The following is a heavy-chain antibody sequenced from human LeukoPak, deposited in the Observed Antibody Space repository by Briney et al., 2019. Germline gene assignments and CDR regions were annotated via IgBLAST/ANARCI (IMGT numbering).Heavy chain of an antibody. Sequence: SETLSLTCAVSGGSISSSNWWSWVRQPPGKGLEWIGEIYHSGSTNYNPSLKSRVTISVDKSKNQFYLKLSSVTAADTAVYYCARANYYDRRGYSYYFDYWGQGTLVTVSS. V-gene: IGHV4-4*02. CDR2: IYHSGST. J-gene: IGHJ4*02. CDR3: ARANYYDRRGYSYYFDY. CDR1: GGSISSSNW. D-gene: IGHD3-22*01.